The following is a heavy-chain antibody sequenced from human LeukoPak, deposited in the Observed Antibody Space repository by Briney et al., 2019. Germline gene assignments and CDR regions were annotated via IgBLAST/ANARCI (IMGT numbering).Heavy chain of an antibody. Sequence: ASVKVSCKASGYTFTSYDINWVRQATGQGLEWMGWMNPNSGNTGYAQKFQGRVTMTRNTSISTAYMELSSLRSEDTAVYYCARDGRYYYDSSGYNNWFDPWGQGTLVTVSS. D-gene: IGHD3-22*01. V-gene: IGHV1-8*01. CDR3: ARDGRYYYDSSGYNNWFDP. J-gene: IGHJ5*02. CDR1: GYTFTSYD. CDR2: MNPNSGNT.